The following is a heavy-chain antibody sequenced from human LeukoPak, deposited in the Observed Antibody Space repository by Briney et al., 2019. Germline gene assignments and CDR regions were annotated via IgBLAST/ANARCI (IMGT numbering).Heavy chain of an antibody. CDR2: ISGSGGST. D-gene: IGHD3-9*01. Sequence: GGSLRLSCAASGFTFSSYGMSWVRQAPGKGLEWVSAISGSGGSTYYADSVKGRFTISRDNSKNTLYLQMNSLRAEDTAVYYCARLDVVLRYFDWLSPPLDYWGQGTLVTVSS. CDR1: GFTFSSYG. V-gene: IGHV3-23*01. J-gene: IGHJ4*02. CDR3: ARLDVVLRYFDWLSPPLDY.